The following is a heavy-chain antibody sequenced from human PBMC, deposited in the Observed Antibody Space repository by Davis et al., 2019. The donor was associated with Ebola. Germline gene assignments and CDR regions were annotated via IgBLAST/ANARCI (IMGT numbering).Heavy chain of an antibody. V-gene: IGHV4-61*01. D-gene: IGHD3-3*01. CDR3: ARQNGFLGIDP. J-gene: IGHJ5*02. CDR1: GASISSSNYY. Sequence: SETLSLTCTVSGASISSSNYYWSWLRQAPGKGLEWIGYNYYSGSTNYNPSLKSRVTISVDTSKNQFSLKLSSVTAADTAVYYCARQNGFLGIDPWGQGTLVTVSS. CDR2: NYYSGST.